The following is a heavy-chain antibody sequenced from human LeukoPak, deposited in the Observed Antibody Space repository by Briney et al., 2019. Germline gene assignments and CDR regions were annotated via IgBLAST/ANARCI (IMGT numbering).Heavy chain of an antibody. CDR1: GDSISSYS. D-gene: IGHD6-13*01. Sequence: SETLSLTCVVSGDSISSYSWNWIRQAPGKGLEWIGRIYYSRSTIYNPSLKSRLTISVDTSKNQFSLKLSSVTAADTALYYCARVGSYSFDYWGQGALVTVSA. CDR3: ARVGSYSFDY. V-gene: IGHV4-59*01. CDR2: IYYSRST. J-gene: IGHJ4*02.